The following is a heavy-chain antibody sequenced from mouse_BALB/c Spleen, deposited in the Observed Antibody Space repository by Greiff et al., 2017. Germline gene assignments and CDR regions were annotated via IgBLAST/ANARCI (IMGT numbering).Heavy chain of an antibody. V-gene: IGHV3-6*02. J-gene: IGHJ2*01. CDR3: ERERRTTAPYYFDY. Sequence: EVQLMESGPGLVKPSQSLSLTCSVTGYSITSGYYWNWIRQFPGNKLEWMGYISYDGSNNYNPSLKNRISITRDTAKNQFFLKLNSVTTEDTATYYGERERRTTAPYYFDYGGQGTTLTVSS. CDR2: ISYDGSN. CDR1: GYSITSGYY. D-gene: IGHD1-2*01.